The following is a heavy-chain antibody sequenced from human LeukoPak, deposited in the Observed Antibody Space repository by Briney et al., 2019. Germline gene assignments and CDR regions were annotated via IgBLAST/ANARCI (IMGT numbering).Heavy chain of an antibody. CDR3: ASYNWNDGSFDY. CDR1: GASIRTYY. J-gene: IGHJ4*02. V-gene: IGHV4-39*01. CDR2: IYYSGST. D-gene: IGHD1-1*01. Sequence: PSETLSLTCTVSGASIRTYYWGWIRQPPGKGLEWIGSIYYSGSTYYNPSLKSRVTISVDTSKNQFSLKLSSVTAADTAVYYCASYNWNDGSFDYWGQGTLVTVSS.